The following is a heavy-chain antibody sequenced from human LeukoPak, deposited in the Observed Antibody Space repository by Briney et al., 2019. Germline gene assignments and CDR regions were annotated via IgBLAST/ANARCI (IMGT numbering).Heavy chain of an antibody. V-gene: IGHV1-2*02. CDR3: ARDTSGGPDY. CDR1: EYTFTDFY. J-gene: IGHJ4*02. D-gene: IGHD2-15*01. Sequence: ASVKVSCKASEYTFTDFYIHWVRQAPGQGLEWMGWINPNSGGTKYAQRFQGRVTMTRDTSISTAYMDLSRLTSDDTAVYYCARDTSGGPDYWGQGSLVTASS. CDR2: INPNSGGT.